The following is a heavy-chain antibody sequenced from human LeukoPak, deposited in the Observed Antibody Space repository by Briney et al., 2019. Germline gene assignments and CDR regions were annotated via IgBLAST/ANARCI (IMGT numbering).Heavy chain of an antibody. CDR2: ISRSSSTI. D-gene: IGHD3-22*01. CDR1: GFTLSTYS. V-gene: IGHV3-48*01. J-gene: IGHJ4*02. CDR3: ARGSTYYDSSGQVPFDY. Sequence: GGSLRLSCAASGFTLSTYSMNWVRQAPGKGLEWVSYISRSSSTIYYADSVKGRFTISGDNAKNSLYLQMNSLRAEDTAVYYCARGSTYYDSSGQVPFDYWGQGTLVTVSS.